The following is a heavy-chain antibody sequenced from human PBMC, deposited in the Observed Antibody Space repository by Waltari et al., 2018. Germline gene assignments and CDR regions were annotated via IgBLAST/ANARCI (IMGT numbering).Heavy chain of an antibody. CDR2: YIPIIGYA. V-gene: IGHV1-69*05. D-gene: IGHD3-3*01. J-gene: IGHJ4*02. CDR1: GGTFSSYA. Sequence: QVQLVQSGAEVKKPGSSVKVSCKASGGTFSSYAISWVRQAPGPGLEWMGGYIPIIGYANYVQKFQGRGTDTTDDSTSTAYMELSSLRSEDTAVYYCARGQRFLEWLLAYWGQGTLVTVSS. CDR3: ARGQRFLEWLLAY.